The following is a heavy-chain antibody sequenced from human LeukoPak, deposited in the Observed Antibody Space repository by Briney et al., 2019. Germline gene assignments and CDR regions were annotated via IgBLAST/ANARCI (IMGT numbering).Heavy chain of an antibody. Sequence: SVKVSCKASGGTFSSYAISWVRQAPGQGLEWMGRIIPILGIANYAQKFQGRVTITADKSTSTAYMELSSLRSEDTAVYYCARDPNLRYDWFDPWGQGTLVTVSS. D-gene: IGHD4-17*01. J-gene: IGHJ5*02. CDR3: ARDPNLRYDWFDP. CDR2: IIPILGIA. CDR1: GGTFSSYA. V-gene: IGHV1-69*04.